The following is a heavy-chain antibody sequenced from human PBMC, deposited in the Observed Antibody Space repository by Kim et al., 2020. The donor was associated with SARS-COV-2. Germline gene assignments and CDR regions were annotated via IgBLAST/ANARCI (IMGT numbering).Heavy chain of an antibody. J-gene: IGHJ5*02. CDR1: GYTFTSYG. V-gene: IGHV1-18*04. D-gene: IGHD2-2*01. CDR2: ISAYNGNT. CDR3: ARDLPRPKDIVVVPAAHSWFDP. Sequence: ASVKVSCKASGYTFTSYGISWVRQAPGQGLEWMGWISAYNGNTNYAQKLQGRVTMTTDTSTSTAYMELRSLRSDDTAVYYCARDLPRPKDIVVVPAAHSWFDPWGQGTLVTVSS.